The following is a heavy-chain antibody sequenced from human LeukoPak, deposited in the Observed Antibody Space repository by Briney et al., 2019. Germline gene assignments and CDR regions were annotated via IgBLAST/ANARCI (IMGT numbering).Heavy chain of an antibody. CDR1: GFPFNTYF. CDR2: IRYDGSNK. V-gene: IGHV3-30*02. CDR3: AKSRSNYDFWSAFDY. J-gene: IGHJ4*02. Sequence: GGSLRLSCVASGFPFNTYFMHWVRQAPGKGLEWVASIRYDGSNKYYADSVRGRLSISRDNSKETLYLQMNSLRTGDTAVYSCAKSRSNYDFWSAFDYWGQGALVTVSS. D-gene: IGHD3-3*01.